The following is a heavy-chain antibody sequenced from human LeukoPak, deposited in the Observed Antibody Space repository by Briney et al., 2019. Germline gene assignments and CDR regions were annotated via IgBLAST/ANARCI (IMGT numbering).Heavy chain of an antibody. J-gene: IGHJ2*01. CDR3: TRDSGAERRFFDL. CDR1: GFTFDTYL. V-gene: IGHV3-74*01. Sequence: GGSLRLSCVASGFTFDTYLMDLVRQAPGKGPVWVSRIDGDGGNPSYADSVKGRFTISRDNAKNTLYLQMNSLRAEDTAVYYCTRDSGAERRFFDLWGRGTLVTVSS. D-gene: IGHD7-27*01. CDR2: IDGDGGNP.